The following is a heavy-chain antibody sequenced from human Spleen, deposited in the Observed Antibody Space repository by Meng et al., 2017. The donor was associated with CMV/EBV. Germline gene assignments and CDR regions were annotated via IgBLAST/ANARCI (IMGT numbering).Heavy chain of an antibody. CDR2: IKQDGSEK. CDR1: GFTFSSYW. D-gene: IGHD3-10*01. Sequence: SLRLSCAASGFTFSSYWISWVRQAPEKGLEWVANIKQDGSEKYYVDSVKGRFTISRDNAKNSLYLQMNSLRAEDTAVYYCARGSRGGGGQGTLVTVSS. J-gene: IGHJ4*02. V-gene: IGHV3-7*01. CDR3: ARGSRGG.